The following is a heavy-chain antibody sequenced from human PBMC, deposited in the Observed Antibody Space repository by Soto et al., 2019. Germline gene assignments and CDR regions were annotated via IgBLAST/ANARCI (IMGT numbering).Heavy chain of an antibody. CDR1: GFIFSGYA. CDR3: AKDTNAYEINF. Sequence: QVQLVESGGGVVQPGGSLRLSCAASGFIFSGYAMHWVRQAPGKGLEWVAFISYDGNTQYYADSVKGRFTVSRDNSNNILYVEMNNLRDEDTAMYYCAKDTNAYEINFWGQGTLVTVSP. CDR2: ISYDGNTQ. V-gene: IGHV3-30-3*01. D-gene: IGHD3-9*01. J-gene: IGHJ4*02.